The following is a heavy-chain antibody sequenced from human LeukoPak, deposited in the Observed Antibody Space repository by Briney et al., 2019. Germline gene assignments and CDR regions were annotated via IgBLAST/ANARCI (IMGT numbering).Heavy chain of an antibody. Sequence: GGSLRLSCAASGFTFSSYAMSWVRQAPGKGLEWVSSISSSSSYIYYADSVKGRFTISRDNAKNSLYLQMNSLRAEDTAVYYCARALDIVVVPAAPDYWGQGTLVTVSS. CDR1: GFTFSSYA. CDR2: ISSSSSYI. J-gene: IGHJ4*02. V-gene: IGHV3-21*01. CDR3: ARALDIVVVPAAPDY. D-gene: IGHD2-2*03.